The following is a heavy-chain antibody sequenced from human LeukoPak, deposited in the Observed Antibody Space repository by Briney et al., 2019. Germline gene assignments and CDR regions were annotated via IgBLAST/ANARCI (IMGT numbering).Heavy chain of an antibody. V-gene: IGHV4-59*12. Sequence: PSETLSLTCTVSGGSITTYYWNWIRQPPGKGLEWIGHMYYTGSTNYNPPLKSRVTVSVDTSKNQFSLKLSSVTAADTAVYYCASERLAAAGMPFDSWGQGTLVTVSS. J-gene: IGHJ4*02. CDR3: ASERLAAAGMPFDS. D-gene: IGHD6-13*01. CDR2: MYYTGST. CDR1: GGSITTYY.